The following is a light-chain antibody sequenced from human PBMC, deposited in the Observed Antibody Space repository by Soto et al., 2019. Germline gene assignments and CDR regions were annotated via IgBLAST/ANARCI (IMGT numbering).Light chain of an antibody. J-gene: IGLJ3*02. Sequence: SYELTQPPSVSVAPGQTARISCGGDNIGSRSVHWYQQMPGQAPLLVVYDDGERPSGIPDRFSGSNSKNTATLTISRVEVGDEADYYCQVWDALSDHPVFGGGTKVTVL. CDR3: QVWDALSDHPV. CDR1: NIGSRS. V-gene: IGLV3-21*02. CDR2: DDG.